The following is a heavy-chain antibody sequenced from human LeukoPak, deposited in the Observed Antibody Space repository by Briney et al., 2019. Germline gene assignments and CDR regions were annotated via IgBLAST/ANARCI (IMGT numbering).Heavy chain of an antibody. CDR2: IKQDGSEK. V-gene: IGHV3-7*03. CDR3: ARDKYTWFGEQGVDY. J-gene: IGHJ4*02. Sequence: PGGSLRLSCAASGFTFSSYWMSWVRQAPGKGLEWVANIKQDGSEKYYVDSVKGRFTISRDNAKNSLYLQMNSLRAEDTAVYYCARDKYTWFGEQGVDYWGQGTLVTVSS. D-gene: IGHD3-10*01. CDR1: GFTFSSYW.